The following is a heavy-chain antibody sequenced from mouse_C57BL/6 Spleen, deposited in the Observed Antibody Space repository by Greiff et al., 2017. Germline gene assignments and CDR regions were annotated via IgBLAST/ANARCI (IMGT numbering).Heavy chain of an antibody. Sequence: QVQLKESGPELVKPGASVKISCKASGYAFSSSWMHWVKQRPGKGLEWIGRIYPGDGDTNYNGKFKGKATLTADKSSSTAYMQLSSLTSEDSAVYFCAVYDGYYFDYWGQGTTLTVSS. V-gene: IGHV1-82*01. CDR2: IYPGDGDT. D-gene: IGHD2-3*01. J-gene: IGHJ2*01. CDR3: AVYDGYYFDY. CDR1: GYAFSSSW.